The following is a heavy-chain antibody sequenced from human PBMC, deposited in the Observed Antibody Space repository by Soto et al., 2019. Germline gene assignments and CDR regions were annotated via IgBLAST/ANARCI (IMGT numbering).Heavy chain of an antibody. CDR2: IYYSGST. CDR1: GGSVSSGSYY. J-gene: IGHJ4*02. V-gene: IGHV4-61*01. D-gene: IGHD2-15*01. CDR3: AVLVVVAATPALDY. Sequence: SETLSLTCTVSGGSVSSGSYYWSWIRQPPGKGLEWIGYIYYSGSTNYNPSLKSRVTISVDTSKNQFSLKLSSVTAADTAVYYCAVLVVVAATPALDYWGQGTLVTVSS.